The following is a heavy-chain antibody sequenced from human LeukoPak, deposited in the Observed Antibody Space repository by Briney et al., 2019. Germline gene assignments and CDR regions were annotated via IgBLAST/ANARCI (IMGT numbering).Heavy chain of an antibody. CDR2: IYHSGST. D-gene: IGHD3-10*01. CDR1: GYSISSGYY. CDR3: ASKGSGALLLWFGELSGWFDP. V-gene: IGHV4-38-2*02. J-gene: IGHJ5*02. Sequence: SETLSLTCTVSGYSISSGYYWGWIRQPPGKGLEWIGSIYHSGSTNYNPSLKSRVTISVDTSKNQFSLKLSSVTAADTAVYYCASKGSGALLLWFGELSGWFDPWGQGTLVTVSS.